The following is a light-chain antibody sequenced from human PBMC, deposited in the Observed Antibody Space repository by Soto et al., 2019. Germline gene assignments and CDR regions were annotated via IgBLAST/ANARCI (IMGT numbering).Light chain of an antibody. CDR2: AAS. CDR1: QSISNY. Sequence: DIQMTQSPSSLSASVGDRVTITCQASQSISNYLNWYQQEPGKAPKLLIYAASSLQSGVPSRFSGSGSGTDFTLTISSLQPEDFATYYCQQSYNTPMYTFGQGTKLEIK. V-gene: IGKV1-39*01. J-gene: IGKJ2*01. CDR3: QQSYNTPMYT.